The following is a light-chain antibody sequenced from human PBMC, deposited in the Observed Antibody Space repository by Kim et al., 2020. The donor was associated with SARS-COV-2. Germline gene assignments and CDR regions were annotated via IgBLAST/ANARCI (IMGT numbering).Light chain of an antibody. Sequence: GQSITISCTGTSSDVGGYNYVSWYQQHPGKAPKLMIYDVSNRPSGVSNRFSGSKSGNTASLTISGLQAEDEADYYCSSYTSSSTNVFGTGTKVTDL. J-gene: IGLJ1*01. CDR1: SSDVGGYNY. CDR3: SSYTSSSTNV. V-gene: IGLV2-14*03. CDR2: DVS.